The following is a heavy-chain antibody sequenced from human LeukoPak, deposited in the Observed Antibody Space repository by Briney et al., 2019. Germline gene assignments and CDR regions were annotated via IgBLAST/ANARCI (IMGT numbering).Heavy chain of an antibody. D-gene: IGHD3-10*01. J-gene: IGHJ6*02. V-gene: IGHV3-43*01. CDR3: AKDIGGRIWFGEFPYISPRNYYYYGMDV. CDR2: ISWDGGST. Sequence: GGSLRLSCAASGFTFDDYTMHWVRQAPGKGLEWVSLISWDGGSTYYADSVKGRFTISRDNSKNSLYLQMYSLRTEDTALYYCAKDIGGRIWFGEFPYISPRNYYYYGMDVWGQGTTVTVSS. CDR1: GFTFDDYT.